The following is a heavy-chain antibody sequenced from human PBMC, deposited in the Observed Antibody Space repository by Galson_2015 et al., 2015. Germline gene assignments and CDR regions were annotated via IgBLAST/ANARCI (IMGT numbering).Heavy chain of an antibody. CDR3: ARDGSSRLQPFDY. CDR1: GFTFSSYW. D-gene: IGHD1-26*01. J-gene: IGHJ4*02. Sequence: SCAASGFTFSSYWMSWVRQAPGKGLEWVANIKQDGSEKYYVDSVKGRFTISRDNAKNSLYLQMNSLRAEDTAVYYCARDGSSRLQPFDYWGQGTLVTVSS. V-gene: IGHV3-7*04. CDR2: IKQDGSEK.